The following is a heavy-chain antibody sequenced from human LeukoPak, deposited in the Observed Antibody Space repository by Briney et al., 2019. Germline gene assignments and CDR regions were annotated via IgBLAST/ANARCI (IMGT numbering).Heavy chain of an antibody. J-gene: IGHJ4*02. D-gene: IGHD3-10*01. V-gene: IGHV3-7*01. Sequence: GGSLRLSCVASGFTFSSYWMSWVRQAPGRGLEWVANIKQDGSERYYVDSVKGRFTISRDNANKSLYLQMNSLRGDDTAVYYCASKSGWGQGTLVTVSS. CDR2: IKQDGSER. CDR1: GFTFSSYW. CDR3: ASKSG.